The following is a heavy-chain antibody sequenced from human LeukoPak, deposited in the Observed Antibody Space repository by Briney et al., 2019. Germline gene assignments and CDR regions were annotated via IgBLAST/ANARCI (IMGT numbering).Heavy chain of an antibody. V-gene: IGHV1-2*02. J-gene: IGHJ4*02. CDR2: IHPNSGGT. D-gene: IGHD2-15*01. Sequence: ASVKVSCKTSGYTVADYYMHWVRQAPGQGPEWMGWIHPNSGGTNYAQKFQGRVTMTRDTSISTAYMELSRLRYDDTAVYYCARDHVGAALDYWGQGTLVTVSS. CDR1: GYTVADYY. CDR3: ARDHVGAALDY.